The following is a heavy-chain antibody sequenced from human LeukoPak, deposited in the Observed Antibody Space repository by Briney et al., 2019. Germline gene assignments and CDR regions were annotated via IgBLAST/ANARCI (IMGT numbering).Heavy chain of an antibody. J-gene: IGHJ5*02. D-gene: IGHD4-23*01. CDR2: IYYSGST. CDR1: GGSISSYY. V-gene: IGHV4-59*01. CDR3: AREPVGYNWFDP. Sequence: PSETLSLTCTVSGGSISSYYWSWTRQPPGKGLEWIGYIYYSGSTNYNPSLKSRVTISVDTSKNQFSLKLSSVTAADTAVYYCAREPVGYNWFDPWGQGTLVTVSS.